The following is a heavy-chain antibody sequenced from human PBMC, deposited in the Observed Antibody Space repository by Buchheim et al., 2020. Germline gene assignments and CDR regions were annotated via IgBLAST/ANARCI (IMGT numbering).Heavy chain of an antibody. CDR3: ARGGEMATTYYYYYGMDV. Sequence: QVQLQESGPGLVKPSQTLSLTCTVSGGSISSGGYYWSWIRQHPGKGLEWIGYLYYSGSTYYSPALKSLVTRSVDTSKNQFSLKLSSVTAADTAVYYCARGGEMATTYYYYYGMDVWGQGTT. CDR2: LYYSGST. J-gene: IGHJ6*02. V-gene: IGHV4-31*01. D-gene: IGHD5-24*01. CDR1: GGSISSGGYY.